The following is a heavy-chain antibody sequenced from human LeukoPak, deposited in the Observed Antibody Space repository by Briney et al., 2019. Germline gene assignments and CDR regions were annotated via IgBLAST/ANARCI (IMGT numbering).Heavy chain of an antibody. D-gene: IGHD3-3*01. CDR1: GYTFTSYD. Sequence: ASVKVSCKASGYTFTSYDINWVRQATGQGLEWMGWISAYNGNTNYAQKLQGRVTMTTDTSTSTAYMELRSLRSDDTAVYYCARDLGRFLEWFDAFDIWGQGTMVTVSS. V-gene: IGHV1-18*01. CDR2: ISAYNGNT. CDR3: ARDLGRFLEWFDAFDI. J-gene: IGHJ3*02.